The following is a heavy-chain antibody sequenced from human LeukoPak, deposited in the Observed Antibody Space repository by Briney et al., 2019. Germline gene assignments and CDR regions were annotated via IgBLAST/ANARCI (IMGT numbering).Heavy chain of an antibody. D-gene: IGHD3-16*01. J-gene: IGHJ4*02. V-gene: IGHV3-64*01. CDR3: ARTTSYVSSYYFDY. Sequence: GGSLRLSCAASGFTFSSYAMHWVHQAPGKGLEYVSAISSNGGSTYYANSVKGRFTISRDNSKNTLYLQMGSLRAEDMAVYYCARTTSYVSSYYFDYWGQGTLVTVSS. CDR2: ISSNGGST. CDR1: GFTFSSYA.